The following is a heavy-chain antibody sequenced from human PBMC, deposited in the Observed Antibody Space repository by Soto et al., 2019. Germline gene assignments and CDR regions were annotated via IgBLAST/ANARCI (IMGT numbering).Heavy chain of an antibody. D-gene: IGHD3-3*01. J-gene: IGHJ6*02. CDR2: IYTSGST. V-gene: IGHV4-4*07. CDR1: GGSISSYY. Sequence: SSETLSLTCTVSGGSISSYYWSWIRQPAGKGLEWIGRIYTSGSTNYNPPLKSRVTMSVDTSKNQFSLKLSSVTAADTAVYYCARDQLRVTIFGVVRPVYGMDVWGQGTTVTVSS. CDR3: ARDQLRVTIFGVVRPVYGMDV.